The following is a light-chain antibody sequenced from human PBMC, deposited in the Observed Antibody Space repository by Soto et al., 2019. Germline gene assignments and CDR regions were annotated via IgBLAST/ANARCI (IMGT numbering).Light chain of an antibody. V-gene: IGLV2-18*02. CDR1: SSDVGSYNR. CDR2: EVS. Sequence: LTQPPSVSGSPGQSVTISCTGTSSDVGSYNRVSWYQQPPGTAPKLMIYEVSNRPSGVPDRFSGSKYGNTASLTISGLQAEDEADYYCSSYTSSSTYVFGTGTKVTVL. CDR3: SSYTSSSTYV. J-gene: IGLJ1*01.